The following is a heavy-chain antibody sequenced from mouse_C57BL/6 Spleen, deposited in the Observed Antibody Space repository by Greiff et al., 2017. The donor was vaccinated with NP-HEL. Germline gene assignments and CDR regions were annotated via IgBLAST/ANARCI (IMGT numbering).Heavy chain of an antibody. D-gene: IGHD1-3*01. V-gene: IGHV1-85*01. CDR1: GYTFTSYD. CDR2: IYPRDGST. CDR3: AGVAQTGTYGYAMDY. J-gene: IGHJ4*01. Sequence: QVQLQQSGPELVKPGASVKLSCKASGYTFTSYDINWVKQRPGQGLEWIGRIYPRDGSTKYNEKFKGKATLTVDTSSSTAYMELHSLTSEDSAVYFCAGVAQTGTYGYAMDYWGQGTSVTVSS.